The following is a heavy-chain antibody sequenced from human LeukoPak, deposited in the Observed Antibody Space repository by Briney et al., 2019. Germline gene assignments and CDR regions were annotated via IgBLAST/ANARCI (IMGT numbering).Heavy chain of an antibody. CDR3: ARRPAAAGYYFDY. Sequence: SETLSLTCTVSGGSISSSSYYWGWIRQPPGKGLEWIGSIYYSGSTYYNPSLKSRVTISVDTSKNQFSLKLSSVTAADTAVYYCARRPAAAGYYFDYWDQGTLVTVSS. D-gene: IGHD6-13*01. J-gene: IGHJ4*02. CDR2: IYYSGST. CDR1: GGSISSSSYY. V-gene: IGHV4-39*01.